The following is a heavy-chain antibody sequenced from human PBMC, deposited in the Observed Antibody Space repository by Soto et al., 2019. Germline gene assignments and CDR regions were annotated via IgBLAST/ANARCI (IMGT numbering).Heavy chain of an antibody. Sequence: PSETLSLTCTVSGASISTSIYYWGWIRQPPGKGLEWIGTIYYSGSTYYNPSLKSRVTISVDTSKNQFSLKLSSVTAADTAVYYCARHKDIVLVGFDPWGQGTLVTVSS. D-gene: IGHD2-2*01. CDR2: IYYSGST. CDR1: GASISTSIYY. V-gene: IGHV4-39*01. CDR3: ARHKDIVLVGFDP. J-gene: IGHJ5*02.